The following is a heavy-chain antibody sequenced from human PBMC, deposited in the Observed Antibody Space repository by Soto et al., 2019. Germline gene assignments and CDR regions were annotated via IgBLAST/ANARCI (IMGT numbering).Heavy chain of an antibody. V-gene: IGHV4-61*01. CDR1: GASFSSGFCY. Sequence: PSETLSLTCSVSGASFSSGFCYWSWIRQPPGQGLEWIGYIYYSGSTNYNPSLKSRVTISVDTSKNQFSLKLSSVTAADTAVYYCARAWYSSGWYNWFDPWGQGTLVTVSS. J-gene: IGHJ5*02. D-gene: IGHD6-19*01. CDR2: IYYSGST. CDR3: ARAWYSSGWYNWFDP.